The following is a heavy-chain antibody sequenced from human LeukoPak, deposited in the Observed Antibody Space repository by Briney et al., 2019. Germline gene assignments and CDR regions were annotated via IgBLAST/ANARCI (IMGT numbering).Heavy chain of an antibody. J-gene: IGHJ6*03. Sequence: GASVKVSCKASEYTFTDYYIHWVRQAPGQGLEWMGWINPNSGGTNYAQKFQGRVTMTRDTSISTAYMELSTLRSDDTAMYYCARGLTIYFYYMDVWGKGTTVTVSS. CDR2: INPNSGGT. CDR3: ARGLTIYFYYMDV. D-gene: IGHD5-24*01. V-gene: IGHV1-2*02. CDR1: EYTFTDYY.